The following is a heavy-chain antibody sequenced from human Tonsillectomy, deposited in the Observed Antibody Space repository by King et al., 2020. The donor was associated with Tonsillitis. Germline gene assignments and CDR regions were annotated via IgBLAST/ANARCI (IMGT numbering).Heavy chain of an antibody. D-gene: IGHD2-2*01. V-gene: IGHV1-2*02. J-gene: IGHJ4*02. CDR3: SRETWVDAS. CDR2: IDCNSGST. Sequence: QLVQSGTEVKVPGASVTVSCQASGYTFTNYHIHWIRQAPGQGLEWMGWIDCNSGSTNYAQNLQGRVTLTRDTSTNTAYMDLRSLKSDDTAIYYCSRETWVDASGGQGTLVTVSS. CDR1: GYTFTNYH.